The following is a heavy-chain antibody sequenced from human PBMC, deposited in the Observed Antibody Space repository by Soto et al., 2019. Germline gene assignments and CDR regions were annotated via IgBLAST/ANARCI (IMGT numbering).Heavy chain of an antibody. Sequence: GGSLRLSCAASGFTFNIYAMTWVRQAPGKGLEWVSTTGATGRTTYYSDAVKGRFTVSRDNSKNTLDLQMSNLRAEDTAVYYCATVHNTSRSFDYWGQGTLVTVSS. V-gene: IGHV3-23*01. D-gene: IGHD1-20*01. CDR2: TGATGRTT. CDR1: GFTFNIYA. CDR3: ATVHNTSRSFDY. J-gene: IGHJ4*02.